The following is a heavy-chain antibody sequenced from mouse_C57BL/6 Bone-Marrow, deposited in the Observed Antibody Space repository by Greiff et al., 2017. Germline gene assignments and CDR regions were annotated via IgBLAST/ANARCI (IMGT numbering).Heavy chain of an antibody. CDR2: IHPNSGST. J-gene: IGHJ2*01. Sequence: VQLQQPGAELVKPGASVKLSCKASGYTFTSYWMHWVKQRPGQGLEWIGVIHPNSGSTNYNEKFKSKATLTVDKSSSTAYMQLSSLTSEDAAVYYCARAVLPYYFDYWGQGTTLTVSS. D-gene: IGHD5-5*01. CDR3: ARAVLPYYFDY. CDR1: GYTFTSYW. V-gene: IGHV1-64*01.